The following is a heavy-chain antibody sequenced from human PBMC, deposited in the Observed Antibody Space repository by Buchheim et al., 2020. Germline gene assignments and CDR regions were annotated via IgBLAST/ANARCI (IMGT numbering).Heavy chain of an antibody. CDR2: IDPSGGTT. J-gene: IGHJ4*02. CDR1: GYTFTNYY. D-gene: IGHD3-22*01. V-gene: IGHV1-46*01. Sequence: QVQVVQSGAEVKKPGASVKVSCKASGYTFTNYYIHWVRQAPGQGLEWMGMIDPSGGTTRYAQQLQGRVTMTRDTSTSTGYMELSSLRSEDTAVYYCARDGVRDNSGYPDYWGQGTL. CDR3: ARDGVRDNSGYPDY.